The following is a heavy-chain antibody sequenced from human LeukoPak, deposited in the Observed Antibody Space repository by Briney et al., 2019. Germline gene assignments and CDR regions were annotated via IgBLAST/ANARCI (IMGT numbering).Heavy chain of an antibody. V-gene: IGHV3-64D*09. CDR2: ISYNGDST. CDR1: GFTFSRHD. CDR3: VSDRETQEQI. Sequence: GGSLRLSCSGSGFTFSRHDMHWVRQAPGKGLEYVSAISYNGDSTYYVDSVKGRFTISRDNSKNTLDLQMSSLRPEDTAVYYCVSDRETQEQIWGPGTLVTVSS. J-gene: IGHJ3*02. D-gene: IGHD1-26*01.